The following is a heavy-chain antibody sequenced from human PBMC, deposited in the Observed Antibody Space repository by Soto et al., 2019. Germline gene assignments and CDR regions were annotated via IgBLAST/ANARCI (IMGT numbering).Heavy chain of an antibody. D-gene: IGHD4-17*01. Sequence: QVQLVQSGAEVKKPGASVKVSCKASGYTFTSYDINWVRQATGQGLEYLGWMNPNSGNTAYVQKFQGRVTXPXAXSXXTAYMELSSLRSEDTAVYFCARGIKYGAYSRWFDPWGQGTLVTVSS. CDR1: GYTFTSYD. CDR3: ARGIKYGAYSRWFDP. V-gene: IGHV1-8*01. J-gene: IGHJ5*02. CDR2: MNPNSGNT.